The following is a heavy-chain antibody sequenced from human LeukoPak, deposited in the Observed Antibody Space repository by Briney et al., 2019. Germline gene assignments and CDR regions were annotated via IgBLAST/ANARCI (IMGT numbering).Heavy chain of an antibody. CDR1: GGSISSDY. CDR3: ARESGGYGGLTGYFDY. D-gene: IGHD4-23*01. Sequence: SGTLSLTCTVSGGSISSDYWSWIRQPPGKGLEWIGYIHYSGSTNHNPSLESRVTISVDTSKKQFSLRLTSVTAADTAVYYCARESGGYGGLTGYFDYWGQGTLVTVSS. CDR2: IHYSGST. V-gene: IGHV4-59*01. J-gene: IGHJ4*02.